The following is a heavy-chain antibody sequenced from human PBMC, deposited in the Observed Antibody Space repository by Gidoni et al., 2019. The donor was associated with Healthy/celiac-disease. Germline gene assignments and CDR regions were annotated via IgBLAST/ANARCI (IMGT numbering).Heavy chain of an antibody. CDR3: ARDLSITMVRGVAFDI. Sequence: QVQLQESGPGLVKPSQPLSLTCTVSDGSISSGDYYWSWIRQPPGKGLEWIGYIYYSGSTYYNPSLKSRVTISVDTSKNQFSLKLSSVTAADTAVYYCARDLSITMVRGVAFDIWGQGTMVTVSS. V-gene: IGHV4-30-4*01. CDR2: IYYSGST. D-gene: IGHD3-10*01. CDR1: DGSISSGDYY. J-gene: IGHJ3*02.